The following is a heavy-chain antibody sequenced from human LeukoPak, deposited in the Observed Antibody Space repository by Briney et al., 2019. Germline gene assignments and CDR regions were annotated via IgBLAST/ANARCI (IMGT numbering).Heavy chain of an antibody. CDR2: ISSSGSTI. Sequence: GGSLRLSCAASGFTFSSYEMNWVRQAPGKGLEWDSYISSSGSTIYYADSVKGRFTISRDNAKNSLYLQMNSLRAEDTAVYYCARDLHDGSGSYYTGGYWGQGTLVTVSS. J-gene: IGHJ4*02. D-gene: IGHD3-10*01. CDR3: ARDLHDGSGSYYTGGY. V-gene: IGHV3-48*03. CDR1: GFTFSSYE.